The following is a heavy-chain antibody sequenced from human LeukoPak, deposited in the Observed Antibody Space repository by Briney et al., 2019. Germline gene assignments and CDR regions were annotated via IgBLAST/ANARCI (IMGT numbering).Heavy chain of an antibody. Sequence: ASVKVSCKASGYTFTGYYMHWVRQAPGQGLEWMGWINPNSGGTNYAQKFQGRVTMTRDTSISTAYMELSRLRSDDTAVYYCARPGYSGSFKDAFDIWGQGTVVTVSS. V-gene: IGHV1-2*02. CDR2: INPNSGGT. CDR1: GYTFTGYY. D-gene: IGHD1-26*01. CDR3: ARPGYSGSFKDAFDI. J-gene: IGHJ3*02.